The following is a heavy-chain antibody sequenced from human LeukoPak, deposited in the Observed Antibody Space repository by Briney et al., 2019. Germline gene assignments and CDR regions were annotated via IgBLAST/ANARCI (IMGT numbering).Heavy chain of an antibody. CDR2: ISGSGGST. D-gene: IGHD3-3*01. CDR1: GFTFSSYA. J-gene: IGHJ6*02. CDR3: AKANTIFGVVTYYYYYGMDV. V-gene: IGHV3-23*01. Sequence: PGGSLRLSCAASGFTFSSYAMSWVRQAPGKGLGWVSAISGSGGSTYYTDSVKGRFTISRDNSKNTLYLQMNSLRAEDTAVYYCAKANTIFGVVTYYYYYGMDVWGQGTTVTVSS.